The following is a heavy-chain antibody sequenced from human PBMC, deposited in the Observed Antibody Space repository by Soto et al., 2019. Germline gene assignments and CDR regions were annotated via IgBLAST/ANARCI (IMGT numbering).Heavy chain of an antibody. CDR2: ISWNSGSI. Sequence: DVQLVESGGGLVQPGRSLRLSCAASGFTFDDYAMHWVRQVPGKGLEWVSGISWNSGSIGYADSVKGRFTIARDNAKKSLYLQMNSLRPDDTALYYCAKDKGGESKSPLFDYWGQGTLVTVSS. D-gene: IGHD3-16*01. V-gene: IGHV3-9*01. CDR1: GFTFDDYA. CDR3: AKDKGGESKSPLFDY. J-gene: IGHJ4*02.